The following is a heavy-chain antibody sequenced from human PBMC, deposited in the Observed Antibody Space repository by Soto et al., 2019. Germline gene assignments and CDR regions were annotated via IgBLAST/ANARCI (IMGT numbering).Heavy chain of an antibody. CDR1: GGSISSGDYY. CDR2: IYYSGST. CDR3: AGVGDNTAMIYFDY. V-gene: IGHV4-30-4*01. D-gene: IGHD5-18*01. J-gene: IGHJ4*02. Sequence: SETLSLTCTVSGGSISSGDYYWSWIRQPPGKGLEWIGYIYYSGSTYYNPSLKSRVTISVDTSKNQFSLKLSSVTAADTAVYYCAGVGDNTAMIYFDYWGQESLVIVSS.